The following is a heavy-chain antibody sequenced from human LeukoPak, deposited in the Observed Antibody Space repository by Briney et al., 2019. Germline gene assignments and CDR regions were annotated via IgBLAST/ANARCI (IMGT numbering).Heavy chain of an antibody. D-gene: IGHD3-9*01. CDR2: ISGGNGNTYYA. CDR1: GFPLSSYA. V-gene: IGHV3-23*01. J-gene: IGHJ4*02. Sequence: GGSLRLPCAASGFPLSSYAMSWVRQSPGKGLEWVSAISGGNGNTYYAYYADSVRGRFTISRDSSKNTLCLQMNSLRAEDTAVYYCAKFYDILTGYFDYWGQGTLVTVSS. CDR3: AKFYDILTGYFDY.